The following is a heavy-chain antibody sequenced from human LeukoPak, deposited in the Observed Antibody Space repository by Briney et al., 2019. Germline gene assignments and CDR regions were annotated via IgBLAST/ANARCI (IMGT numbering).Heavy chain of an antibody. D-gene: IGHD1-26*01. CDR3: VKDHWGSYYSLFDS. CDR1: GFTFSSYA. V-gene: IGHV3-23*01. Sequence: GSLRLSCAASGFTFSSYAMGWVRRAPGKGLEWVSAISASDNNTYYADSVKGRFTISRDNSKNTLSLQMNSLRAEDTALYYCVKDHWGSYYSLFDSWGQGTLVTVSS. CDR2: ISASDNNT. J-gene: IGHJ4*02.